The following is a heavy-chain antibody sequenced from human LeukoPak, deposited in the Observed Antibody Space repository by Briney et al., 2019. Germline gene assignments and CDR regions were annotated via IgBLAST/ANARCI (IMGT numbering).Heavy chain of an antibody. V-gene: IGHV3-13*01. CDR2: IGIRGDT. CDR3: ARGGIQVSGIDEFDY. J-gene: IGHJ4*02. D-gene: IGHD6-19*01. Sequence: XXHVIXKXLEWVSAIGIRGDTHYSGSVKGRFTISRENAESSLYLQMNSLRAEDTAVYYCARGGIQVSGIDEFDYXXQGXL.